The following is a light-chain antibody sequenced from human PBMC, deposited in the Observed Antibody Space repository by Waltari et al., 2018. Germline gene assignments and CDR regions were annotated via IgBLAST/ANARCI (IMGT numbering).Light chain of an antibody. J-gene: IGLJ1*01. Sequence: QSVLTQPPSASGTPGQRVTISCSGSSSKIGSNTVNWYQQLPGTAPKLLIYSNNQRPSGVPDRFSGSKSGTSASLAISGLQSEDEADYYCAAWDDSLNGPGYVFGTGTKVTVL. CDR2: SNN. CDR3: AAWDDSLNGPGYV. CDR1: SSKIGSNT. V-gene: IGLV1-44*01.